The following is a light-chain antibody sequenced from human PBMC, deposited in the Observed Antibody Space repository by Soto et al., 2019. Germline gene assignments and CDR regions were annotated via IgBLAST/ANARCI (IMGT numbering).Light chain of an antibody. Sequence: QSVLTQPPSASGTPGQRGTISCSGSSSNIGSNTVNWYQQLPGTAPKLVTDSNNQRPSGVPDRFSGSKSGTSASLAIGGPQSGDEADYYCVAWDGGLSGHVVFGGGTTLTVL. CDR3: VAWDGGLSGHVV. J-gene: IGLJ2*01. CDR1: SSNIGSNT. V-gene: IGLV1-44*01. CDR2: SNN.